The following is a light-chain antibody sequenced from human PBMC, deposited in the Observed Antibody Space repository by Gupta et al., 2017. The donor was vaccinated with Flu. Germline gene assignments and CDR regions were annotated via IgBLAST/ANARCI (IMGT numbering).Light chain of an antibody. CDR1: QCRQSKDGKSY. CDR2: EGS. CDR3: KQSLQHPFT. V-gene: IGKV2D-29*01. Sequence: VSAGSAAFSYSDTSQCRQSKDGKSYLYWYQQKPGQPPQLLIYEGSSWDCGVPDRFSGSGSGTDFTLKISSVEAEDVGIYYCKQSLQHPFTFGRGTKVDIK. J-gene: IGKJ4*01.